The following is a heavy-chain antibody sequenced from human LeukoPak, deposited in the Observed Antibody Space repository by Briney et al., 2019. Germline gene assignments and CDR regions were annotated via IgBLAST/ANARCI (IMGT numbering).Heavy chain of an antibody. D-gene: IGHD2-2*02. J-gene: IGHJ4*02. CDR1: GGSISSRSYY. CDR3: ARHWKVEPTAIGY. Sequence: SETLSLTCTASGGSISSRSYYWGWIRQPPGKGLEWIGSIYYSGTTYYKPSLKSRVTISVDTSKNQFSLRLRSVTAADTAVYYCARHWKVEPTAIGYWGQGTLVTVSS. V-gene: IGHV4-39*01. CDR2: IYYSGTT.